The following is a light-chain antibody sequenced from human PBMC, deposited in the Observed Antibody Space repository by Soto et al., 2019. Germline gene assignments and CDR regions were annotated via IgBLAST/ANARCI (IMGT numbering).Light chain of an antibody. CDR3: QSYDSTLSARYV. Sequence: QSVLTQPPSVSGAPGQRVTISCTGSSSNIGAGYFVHWYQQLPGTAPKLIIFADNNRPSGVPDRFSGSKSGNSASLAITGLQAEDEADYYCQSYDSTLSARYVFGTGTKLTVL. CDR2: ADN. V-gene: IGLV1-40*01. J-gene: IGLJ1*01. CDR1: SSNIGAGYF.